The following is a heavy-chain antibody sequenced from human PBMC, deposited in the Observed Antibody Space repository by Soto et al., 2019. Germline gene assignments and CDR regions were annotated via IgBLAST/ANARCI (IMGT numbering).Heavy chain of an antibody. D-gene: IGHD6-13*01. CDR1: GGSFSGYY. CDR3: ARGAGIAAAGTCHWFDP. J-gene: IGHJ5*02. Sequence: QVQLQQWGAGLLKPSETLSLTCAVYGGSFSGYYWSWIRQPPGKGLEWIGEINHSGSTNYNPSLKSRVTISVDTSQNQFSLKLSSVTAADTAVYYCARGAGIAAAGTCHWFDPWGQGTLVTVSS. V-gene: IGHV4-34*01. CDR2: INHSGST.